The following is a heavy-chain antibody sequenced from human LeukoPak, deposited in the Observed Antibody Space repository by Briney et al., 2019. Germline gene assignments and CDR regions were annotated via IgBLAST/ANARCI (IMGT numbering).Heavy chain of an antibody. CDR1: GFTFSSYG. V-gene: IGHV3-30*02. D-gene: IGHD2-15*01. CDR3: AKEVTYCSGGTCYRYFDY. CDR2: IRHDGSNK. Sequence: SGGSLRLPCAASGFTFSSYGMHWVRQAPGKGLEWVAFIRHDGSNKYYADSVKGRFTISRDNSKNTLYLQMNSLRAEDTAVYYCAKEVTYCSGGTCYRYFDYWGQGTLVTVSS. J-gene: IGHJ4*02.